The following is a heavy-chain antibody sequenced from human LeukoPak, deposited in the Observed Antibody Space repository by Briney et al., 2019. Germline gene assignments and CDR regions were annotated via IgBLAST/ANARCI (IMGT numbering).Heavy chain of an antibody. V-gene: IGHV4-31*03. CDR3: AADLQAFAFDI. Sequence: SQTLSLTCTVSGGSISSGGYYWSWIRQHPGKGLEWIGYIYYSGSTSHNPSLKSRVTISVDTSKNQFSLKLNSVTAADTAVYYCAADLQAFAFDIWGQGTMVTVSS. CDR2: IYYSGST. CDR1: GGSISSGGYY. D-gene: IGHD3-3*02. J-gene: IGHJ3*02.